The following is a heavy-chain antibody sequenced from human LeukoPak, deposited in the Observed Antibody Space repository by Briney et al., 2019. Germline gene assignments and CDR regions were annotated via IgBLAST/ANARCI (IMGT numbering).Heavy chain of an antibody. CDR2: INPNSGGT. CDR1: GYTFTGYY. D-gene: IGHD3-10*01. V-gene: IGHV1-2*02. J-gene: IGHJ6*02. Sequence: ASVKVSCKASGYTFTGYYMHWVRQAPGQGLEWMGWINPNSGGTNYAQKLQGRVTMTTDTSTSTAYMELRSLRSDDTAVYYCARDRVRGVTMVRGVPHYYYGMGVWGQGTTVTVSS. CDR3: ARDRVRGVTMVRGVPHYYYGMGV.